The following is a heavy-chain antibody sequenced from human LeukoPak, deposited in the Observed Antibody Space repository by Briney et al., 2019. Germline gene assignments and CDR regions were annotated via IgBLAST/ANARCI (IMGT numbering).Heavy chain of an antibody. D-gene: IGHD1-26*01. CDR2: INPNSGGT. CDR3: ARYSGSLGAFDI. CDR1: GYTFTGYY. V-gene: IGHV1-2*02. J-gene: IGHJ3*02. Sequence: GASVKVSCEASGYTFTGYYMHWVRQAPGQGLEWMGWINPNSGGTNYAQKFQGRVTMTRDTSISTAYMELSRLRSDDTAVYYCARYSGSLGAFDIWGQGTMVTVSS.